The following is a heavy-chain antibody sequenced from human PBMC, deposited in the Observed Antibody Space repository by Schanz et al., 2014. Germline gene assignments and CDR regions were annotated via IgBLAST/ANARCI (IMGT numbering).Heavy chain of an antibody. CDR1: GFTFRSHG. CDR3: AREMDTAIGDY. J-gene: IGHJ4*02. D-gene: IGHD5-18*01. Sequence: GELVASFLFLVQPGRSLRLSCAASGFTFRSHGMHWVRQAPGKGLEWVALISYDGNNKFYTDSVKGRFTISRDNSRNTLYLEIDTLRPEDTAVYFCAREMDTAIGDYWGQGTLVTVSS. CDR2: ISYDGNNK. V-gene: IGHV3-30*03.